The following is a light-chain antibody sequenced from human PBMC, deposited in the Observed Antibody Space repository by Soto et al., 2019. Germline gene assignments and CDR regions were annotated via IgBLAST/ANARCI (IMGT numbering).Light chain of an antibody. Sequence: NFMLTQPYSVSESPGKTVTISCTRSSGSIASNYVQWYQQRPGSAPTTVIYEDNQRPSGVPDRFSGSIDSSSNSASLTISGLKTEDEADYYCQSYDSSRVFGGGTKLTVL. J-gene: IGLJ3*02. CDR1: SGSIASNY. V-gene: IGLV6-57*03. CDR2: EDN. CDR3: QSYDSSRV.